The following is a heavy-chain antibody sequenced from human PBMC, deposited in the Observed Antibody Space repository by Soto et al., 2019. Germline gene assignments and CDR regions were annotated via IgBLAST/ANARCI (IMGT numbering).Heavy chain of an antibody. V-gene: IGHV1-18*01. D-gene: IGHD1-1*01. CDR1: GYMFASYG. Sequence: QVQLVQSGAEVKKPGASVKVSCKVSGYMFASYGISWARQAPGQGLEWMGGINTYNGNINYAQKFQGRVTMTTDTSTSTAYMELRGLGSADTALYYCARERGAYKYFDYWGQGTLVTVSS. CDR3: ARERGAYKYFDY. CDR2: INTYNGNI. J-gene: IGHJ4*02.